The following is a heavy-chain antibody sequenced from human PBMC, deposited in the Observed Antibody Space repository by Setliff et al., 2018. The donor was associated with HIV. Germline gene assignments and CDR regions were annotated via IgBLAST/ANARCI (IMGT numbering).Heavy chain of an antibody. Sequence: PGGSLRLSCTTAGFTFGDYSMHWVRQAPGKGLEWIGFVRSKAYGGTTAYAASAKGRFTISRDDSRNIAYLQMSSLRTEDTAVYYCARGVQLWLPGIDYWGQGMLVTVSS. CDR3: ARGVQLWLPGIDY. J-gene: IGHJ4*02. CDR2: VRSKAYGGTT. D-gene: IGHD5-18*01. V-gene: IGHV3-49*04. CDR1: GFTFGDYS.